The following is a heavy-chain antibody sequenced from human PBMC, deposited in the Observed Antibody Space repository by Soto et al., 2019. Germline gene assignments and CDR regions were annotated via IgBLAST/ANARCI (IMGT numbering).Heavy chain of an antibody. V-gene: IGHV1-69*13. CDR3: ARKFNYESSGYYHAY. D-gene: IGHD3-22*01. CDR1: GGTFSRYA. Sequence: ASVKVSCKASGGTFSRYAISWVRQAPGQGLEWMGGITPMFGTANYAQKFQGRVTITADESTSTAYMELSSLRSEDTAVYYCARKFNYESSGYYHAYWGQGTLVTVSS. CDR2: ITPMFGTA. J-gene: IGHJ4*02.